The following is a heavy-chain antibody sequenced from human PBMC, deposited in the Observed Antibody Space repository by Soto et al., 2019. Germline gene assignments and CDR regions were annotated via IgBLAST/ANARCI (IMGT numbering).Heavy chain of an antibody. Sequence: PGGSLRLSCAASGFTFSSYGMHWVRQAPGKGLEWVAVIWYDGSNKYYADSVKGRFTISRDNSKNTLYLQMNSLRAEDTAVYYCARDASGAGYYYDSSGHGGFGYYWGQGTLVTVSS. D-gene: IGHD3-22*01. V-gene: IGHV3-33*01. CDR3: ARDASGAGYYYDSSGHGGFGYY. CDR1: GFTFSSYG. J-gene: IGHJ4*02. CDR2: IWYDGSNK.